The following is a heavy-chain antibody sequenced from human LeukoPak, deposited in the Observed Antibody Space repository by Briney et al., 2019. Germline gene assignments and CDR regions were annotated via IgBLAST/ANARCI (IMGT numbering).Heavy chain of an antibody. CDR1: GITLSNYG. CDR2: ISERGGST. V-gene: IGHV3-23*01. CDR3: AKRGIVIRAVIIIGFHKEAYYFDY. J-gene: IGHJ4*02. D-gene: IGHD3-10*01. Sequence: GGSLGLSCVVSGITLSNYGMSWVRQAPGKGLEWVSGISERGGSTNYADSVKGRFIISRDTSKNTVYLQTNSLRVEDTAVYFCAKRGIVIRAVIIIGFHKEAYYFDYWGQGILVTVSS.